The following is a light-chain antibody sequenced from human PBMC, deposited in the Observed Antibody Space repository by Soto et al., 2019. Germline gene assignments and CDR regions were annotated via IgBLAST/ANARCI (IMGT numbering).Light chain of an antibody. V-gene: IGKV3-15*01. CDR3: QQYNNWLRGT. CDR1: QSVSSN. J-gene: IGKJ2*01. CDR2: GAS. Sequence: EIVMTQSPATLSVSPGERATLSCRASQSVSSNLAWYQQKPGQAPRLLIYGASTRATGIPARFSCSGSGTEFTLTISSLQSEDFAVYYCQQYNNWLRGTFGQGTKLEIK.